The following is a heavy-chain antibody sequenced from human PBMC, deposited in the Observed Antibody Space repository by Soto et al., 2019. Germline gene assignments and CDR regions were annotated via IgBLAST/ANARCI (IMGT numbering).Heavy chain of an antibody. V-gene: IGHV3-33*01. CDR1: GFTFSSYG. CDR3: ARGYSSRWYFDY. D-gene: IGHD6-13*01. CDR2: IWYDGSNK. Sequence: QVQLVESGGGVVQPGRSLRLSCAACGFTFSSYGMHWVRQAPGKGLEWVAVIWYDGSNKDYADSVKGRFTISRDKSKNTLYLQMNSLRAEDTAVYYCARGYSSRWYFDYWGQGTLVTVSS. J-gene: IGHJ4*02.